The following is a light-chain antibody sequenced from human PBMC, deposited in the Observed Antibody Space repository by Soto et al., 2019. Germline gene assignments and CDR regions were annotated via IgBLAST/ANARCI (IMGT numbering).Light chain of an antibody. CDR1: QSSSNN. Sequence: DIKMTQSPSSLSASVGDRVTITCRASQSSSNNSNWYQQKPGRAPNLLIYAESSLQSGVTSRFSGSGYGRDFTLTISSLQPEDFATYYCQQTYSTTFTFGLGTKLEIK. V-gene: IGKV1-39*01. CDR3: QQTYSTTFT. CDR2: AES. J-gene: IGKJ2*01.